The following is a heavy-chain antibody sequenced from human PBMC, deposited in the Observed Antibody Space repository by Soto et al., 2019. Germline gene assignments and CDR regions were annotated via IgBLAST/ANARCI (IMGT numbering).Heavy chain of an antibody. CDR1: GYTFTSDG. V-gene: IGHV1-18*04. Sequence: ASVKVSCKASGYTFTSDGTSSVRQAPGQGLEWMGWTSVYNGNTNYAQKLQGRVTMTTDTSTSTAYMELGTLRSDDTAVYYCVRDNDYRFDPWGQGTLVTVSS. CDR2: TSVYNGNT. J-gene: IGHJ5*02. D-gene: IGHD4-17*01. CDR3: VRDNDYRFDP.